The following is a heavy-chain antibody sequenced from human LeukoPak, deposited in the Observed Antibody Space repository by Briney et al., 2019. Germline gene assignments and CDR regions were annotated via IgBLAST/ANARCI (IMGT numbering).Heavy chain of an antibody. J-gene: IGHJ4*02. CDR1: GFTFSSYG. CDR2: ISDGGSTT. V-gene: IGHV3-74*01. CDR3: SRSAYYDGSGNYYDY. D-gene: IGHD3-22*01. Sequence: GGSLRLSCAASGFTFSSYGMHWVRQAPGKGLVWVSRISDGGSTTTYADSVKGRFTISRDNAKNTLYLQMNGLRAEDTAVYYCSRSAYYDGSGNYYDYWGQGTLVTVSS.